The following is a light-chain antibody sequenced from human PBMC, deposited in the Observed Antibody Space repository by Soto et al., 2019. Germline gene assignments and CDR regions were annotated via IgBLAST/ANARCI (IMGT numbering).Light chain of an antibody. V-gene: IGKV3-20*01. Sequence: EIVLTQSPGTLSLSPGERATLSCRASRSFSSGYLAWYQQKPGQPPRLLIYGAFNRATGLPDRFSGSGSWTDFTLTISRLEPEDFAVYYCHCQYYGGSSVYTFGQGTKLEIK. CDR1: RSFSSGY. CDR3: HCQYYGGSSVYT. J-gene: IGKJ2*01. CDR2: GAF.